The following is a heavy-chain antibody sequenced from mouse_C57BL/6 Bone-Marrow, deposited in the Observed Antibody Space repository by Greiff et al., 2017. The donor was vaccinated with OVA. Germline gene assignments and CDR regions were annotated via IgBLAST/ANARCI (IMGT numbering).Heavy chain of an antibody. V-gene: IGHV10-3*01. CDR2: IRSKSSNYAT. J-gene: IGHJ1*03. D-gene: IGHD1-1*01. CDR3: VGETTVVDFDV. CDR1: GFTFNTYA. Sequence: DVKLVESGGGLVQPKGSLKLSCAASGFTFNTYAMHWVRQAPGKGLEWVARIRSKSSNYATYYAVSVKDRFTISRDDSQSMLYLQMNNLTTEDAAMYYCVGETTVVDFDVWGTGTTVTVSS.